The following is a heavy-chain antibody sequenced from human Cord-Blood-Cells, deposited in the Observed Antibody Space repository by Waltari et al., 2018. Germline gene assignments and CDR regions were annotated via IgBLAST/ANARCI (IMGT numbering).Heavy chain of an antibody. CDR1: GFPLGTTP. V-gene: IGHV3-30-3*01. J-gene: IGHJ4*02. Sequence: QVQLVASGGGVVQPGRSLRLSCAASGFPLGTTPMHWVRQAPGQGLEWVAVITYDVSNKYYADAVKGRFTISRDNSKNTLYLQMNSLRAEDTAVYYCARARRGSNYDYWGQGTLVTVSS. CDR3: ARARRGSNYDY. CDR2: ITYDVSNK. D-gene: IGHD3-10*01.